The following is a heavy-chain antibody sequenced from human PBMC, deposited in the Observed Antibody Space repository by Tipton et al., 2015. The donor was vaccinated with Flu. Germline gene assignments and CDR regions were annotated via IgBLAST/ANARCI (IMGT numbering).Heavy chain of an antibody. D-gene: IGHD2-15*01. CDR2: IYHSGST. J-gene: IGHJ2*01. CDR3: AGLDSGGPIWYFDL. V-gene: IGHV4-38-2*01. CDR1: GYSISSGYY. Sequence: TLSLTCAVSGYSISSGYYWGWIRQPPGKGLEWIGSIYHSGSTYYNPSLKSRVTISVDTSKNQFSLRLSSVTAADTAVYYCAGLDSGGPIWYFDLWGRGTLVTVSS.